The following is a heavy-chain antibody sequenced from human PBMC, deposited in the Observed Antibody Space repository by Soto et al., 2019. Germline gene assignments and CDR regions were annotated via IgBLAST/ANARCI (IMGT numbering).Heavy chain of an antibody. CDR2: ILDDGASE. CDR1: GFTFSRNA. Sequence: QVQLVESGGGVVKPGSSLRLSCAASGFTFSRNAMHWVRQAPGKGLEWMAMILDDGASEYYADSVKGRFTISRDNSKNMLYLQMNSLRAEDTAVYYSAIDPYGEYFDYWGQGTLVTVSS. V-gene: IGHV3-30-3*01. D-gene: IGHD2-21*01. CDR3: AIDPYGEYFDY. J-gene: IGHJ4*02.